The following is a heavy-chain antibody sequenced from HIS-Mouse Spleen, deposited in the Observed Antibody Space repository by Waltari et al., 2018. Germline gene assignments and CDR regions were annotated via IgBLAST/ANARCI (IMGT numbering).Heavy chain of an antibody. CDR2: ISYDGRNK. V-gene: IGHV3-30*04. J-gene: IGHJ4*02. CDR3: ARRRSYFDY. CDR1: GFTFRSYA. Sequence: QVQLVESGGGVVQPGRSLRLSCAASGFTFRSYAMHWVRQAPGKGEEWVGVISYDGRNKCYADSVKGRFTISRDNSKNTLYLQMNSLRAEDTAVYYCARRRSYFDYWGQGTLVTVSS.